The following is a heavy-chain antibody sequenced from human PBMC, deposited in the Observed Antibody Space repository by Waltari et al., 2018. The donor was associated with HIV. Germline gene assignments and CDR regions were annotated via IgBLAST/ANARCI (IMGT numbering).Heavy chain of an antibody. D-gene: IGHD2-2*01. CDR3: AKDKGLREYQLPPDY. V-gene: IGHV3-9*01. CDR1: GSTFDACA. CDR2: ISGNSGSI. Sequence: EVLLVESGGGLVQFGRSLRISCAAPGSTFDACAMHWVRQAPGKGLEWVSGISGNSGSIGYADSVKGRFTISRDNAKNSLYLQMNSLRAEDTALYYCAKDKGLREYQLPPDYWGQGTLVTVSS. J-gene: IGHJ4*02.